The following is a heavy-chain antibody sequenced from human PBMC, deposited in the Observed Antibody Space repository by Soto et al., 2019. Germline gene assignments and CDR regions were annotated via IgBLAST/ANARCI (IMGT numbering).Heavy chain of an antibody. V-gene: IGHV4-59*01. Sequence: SETLSLTCTVSCGSISSYYWSWIRQPPGKGLEWIGYIYYSGSTNYNPSLKSRVTISVDTSKNQFSLKLSSVTAADTAVYYCARSHNWNRSSYYYYYMDVWGKGTTVTVSS. CDR1: CGSISSYY. CDR3: ARSHNWNRSSYYYYYMDV. CDR2: IYYSGST. J-gene: IGHJ6*03. D-gene: IGHD1-20*01.